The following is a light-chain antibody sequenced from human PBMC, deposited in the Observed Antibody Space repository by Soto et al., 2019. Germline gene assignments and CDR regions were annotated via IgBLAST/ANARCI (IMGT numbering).Light chain of an antibody. J-gene: IGKJ4*01. CDR3: HQYNKWPS. Sequence: EIVLTQSPATLSVSPGEIATLSCRASQSVKSNLAWYQQNPGQSPRLLISDTSTRATDIPARFSGSGSGTEFPLTISSLQSEDFAVYYCHQYNKWPSFGGGTKVEIK. V-gene: IGKV3-15*01. CDR2: DTS. CDR1: QSVKSN.